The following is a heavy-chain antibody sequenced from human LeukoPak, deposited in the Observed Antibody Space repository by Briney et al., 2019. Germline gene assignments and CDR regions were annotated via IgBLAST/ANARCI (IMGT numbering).Heavy chain of an antibody. D-gene: IGHD3-16*02. CDR2: ISAYNGNT. CDR3: ARETYDYVWGSYRYEYYFDY. J-gene: IGHJ4*02. Sequence: GASVTVSCKASGYTFTSYGISWVRQAPGQGLEWMGWISAYNGNTNYAQKLQGRVTMTTDTSTSTAYMELRSLRSDDTAVYYCARETYDYVWGSYRYEYYFDYWGQGTLVTVSS. CDR1: GYTFTSYG. V-gene: IGHV1-18*01.